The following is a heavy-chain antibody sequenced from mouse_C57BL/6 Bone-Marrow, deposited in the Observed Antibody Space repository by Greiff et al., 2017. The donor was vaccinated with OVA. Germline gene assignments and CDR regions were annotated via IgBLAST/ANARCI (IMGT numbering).Heavy chain of an antibody. Sequence: VQRVESGPELVKPGASVKISCKASGYTFTDYYINWVKQRPGQGLEWIGWIYPGSGNTKYNEKFKGKATLTVDTSSSTAYMQLSSLTSEDSAVYFCAREGYGNYWPYAMDYWGQGTSVTVSS. V-gene: IGHV1-84*01. D-gene: IGHD2-1*01. J-gene: IGHJ4*01. CDR3: AREGYGNYWPYAMDY. CDR2: IYPGSGNT. CDR1: GYTFTDYY.